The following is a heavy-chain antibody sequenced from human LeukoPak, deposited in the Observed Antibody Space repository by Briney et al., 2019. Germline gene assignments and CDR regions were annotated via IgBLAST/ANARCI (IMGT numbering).Heavy chain of an antibody. CDR2: VSNSGDYI. J-gene: IGHJ4*02. CDR3: ARALIGYYFDY. CDR1: GFTFSSYE. V-gene: IGHV3-21*06. Sequence: GGSLRLSCAASGFTFSSYEMNWVRQAPGKGLEWVSSVSNSGDYIHYADSVKGRFTISRDNSKNSLYLQMNSLRAEDTAVYYCARALIGYYFDYWGQGTLVTVSS. D-gene: IGHD2-8*01.